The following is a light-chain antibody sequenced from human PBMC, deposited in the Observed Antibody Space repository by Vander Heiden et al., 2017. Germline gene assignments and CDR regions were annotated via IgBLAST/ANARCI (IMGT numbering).Light chain of an antibody. Sequence: EIVLTQSPATLSLSPGERATLSCRASQSVSSYLAWYQQKPGQAPRLLIYDASNRATGIKARFSGSGYGTDFTLTISSREPEDFAIYYCQQRSYGHPALTFGHGTKVDIK. V-gene: IGKV3-11*01. CDR3: QQRSYGHPALT. J-gene: IGKJ3*01. CDR2: DAS. CDR1: QSVSSY.